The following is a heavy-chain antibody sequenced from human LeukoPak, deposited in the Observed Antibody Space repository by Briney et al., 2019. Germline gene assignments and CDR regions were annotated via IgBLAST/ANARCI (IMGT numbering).Heavy chain of an antibody. CDR3: ARRGYSYFYGSYYYYMDV. V-gene: IGHV4-59*01. CDR1: GGSISSYY. CDR2: IYYSGST. D-gene: IGHD5-18*01. Sequence: SETLSLTCTVSGGSISSYYWSWIRQPPEKGLEWIGYIYYSGSTNYNPSLKSRVTISVDTSKNQFSLKLNSVTAADTAVYYCARRGYSYFYGSYYYYMDVWGKGTTVTVSS. J-gene: IGHJ6*03.